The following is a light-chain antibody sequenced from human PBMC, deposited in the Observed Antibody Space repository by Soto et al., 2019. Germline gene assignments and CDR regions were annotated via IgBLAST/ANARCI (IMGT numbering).Light chain of an antibody. V-gene: IGKV1-39*01. CDR2: TTS. J-gene: IGKJ2*01. CDR3: QQTYSTPHT. Sequence: DIQMTQSPSSLSASVGDRVTITCRASQTISGYLNWYQQKPGKAPKLLIYTTSILQSGVPSRFSGSGSGTDFTLTISSLQPEDFATYYCQQTYSTPHTFSQGTKLDI. CDR1: QTISGY.